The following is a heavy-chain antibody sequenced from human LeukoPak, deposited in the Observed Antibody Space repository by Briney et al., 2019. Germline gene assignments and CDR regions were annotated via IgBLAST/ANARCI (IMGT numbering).Heavy chain of an antibody. CDR2: INPNSGAT. CDR1: GYTFTSHG. Sequence: ASVKVSCKASGYTFTSHGISWVRQAPGQGLEWMGWINPNSGATHYAQKFQGRVTMTGDTSINTAYMDLSRLRSDDTAVYYCATSTMIVVITEGYWGQGTLVTVSS. D-gene: IGHD3-22*01. V-gene: IGHV1-2*02. J-gene: IGHJ4*02. CDR3: ATSTMIVVITEGY.